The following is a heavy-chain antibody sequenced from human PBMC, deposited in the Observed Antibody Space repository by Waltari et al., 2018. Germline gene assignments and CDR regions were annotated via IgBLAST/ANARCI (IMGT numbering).Heavy chain of an antibody. CDR1: GFTFSSYA. D-gene: IGHD4-4*01. Sequence: EVQLLESGGGLVQPGGSLRLSCAASGFTFSSYAMSWVRQAPGKGLEWVSAISGSGGSTKYAGAVKGRFTSSRDNSKNTLYLQMNRLRAEDTAVYYCAKEHYYSNYDIRYYFDYWGQGTLVTVSS. CDR3: AKEHYYSNYDIRYYFDY. J-gene: IGHJ4*02. V-gene: IGHV3-23*01. CDR2: ISGSGGST.